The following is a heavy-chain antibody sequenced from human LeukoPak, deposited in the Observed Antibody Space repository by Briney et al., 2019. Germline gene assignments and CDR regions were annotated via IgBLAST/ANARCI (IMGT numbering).Heavy chain of an antibody. Sequence: ASVKVSCKASGYTFTSYAMHWVRQAPGQRLGLMGGINAGNGNTKYSQEFQGRGTITRDTSASTAYMELSSLRSEDMAVYYCARDRGLGIVVVTLDYWGQGTLVTVSS. CDR1: GYTFTSYA. CDR3: ARDRGLGIVVVTLDY. V-gene: IGHV1-3*03. CDR2: INAGNGNT. J-gene: IGHJ4*02. D-gene: IGHD3-22*01.